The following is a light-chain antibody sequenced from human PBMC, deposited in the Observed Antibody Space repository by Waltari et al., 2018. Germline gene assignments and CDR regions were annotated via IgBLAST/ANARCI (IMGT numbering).Light chain of an antibody. CDR2: DND. CDR1: TPHIGNYK. V-gene: IGLV1-51*01. Sequence: QFVLTPPPSVSAAPGQKVPISCSGSTPHIGNYKISWYQPLPGTAPKLLIYDNDNRPSGIPDRFSGSKSGTSATLGITGLQTGDEADYYCAAWDTSLDGYVFGTGTKVTVL. J-gene: IGLJ1*01. CDR3: AAWDTSLDGYV.